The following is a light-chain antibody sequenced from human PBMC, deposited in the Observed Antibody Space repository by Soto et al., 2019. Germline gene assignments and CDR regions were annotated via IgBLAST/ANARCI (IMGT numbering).Light chain of an antibody. Sequence: DIQMTQSPSSLSASVGDRVTITCRASQSISNSLNCYLQKPGNAPKLLIYAASNLQSGVPSRFSGSGSGTEFTLTISSLQPDDFATYYCQQYTSYAITFGQGTRLEIK. V-gene: IGKV1-39*01. J-gene: IGKJ5*01. CDR1: QSISNS. CDR2: AAS. CDR3: QQYTSYAIT.